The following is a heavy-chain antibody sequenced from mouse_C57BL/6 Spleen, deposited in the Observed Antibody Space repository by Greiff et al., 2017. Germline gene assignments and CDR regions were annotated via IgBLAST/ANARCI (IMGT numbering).Heavy chain of an antibody. CDR1: GYTFTDYY. CDR3: ERNYDGVFAY. D-gene: IGHD1-1*01. J-gene: IGHJ3*01. CDR2: INPNNGGT. Sequence: EVQLQQSGPELVQPGASVKISCKASGYTFTDYYMNWVQQSHGKSLEWIGDINPNNGGTSYNQKFKGKATLTVDKSSSTAYMELRSLTSEDFAVYYCERNYDGVFAYWGQGTLVTVSA. V-gene: IGHV1-26*01.